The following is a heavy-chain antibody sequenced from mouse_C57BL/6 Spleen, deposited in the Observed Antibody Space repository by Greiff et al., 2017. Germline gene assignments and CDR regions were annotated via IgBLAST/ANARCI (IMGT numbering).Heavy chain of an antibody. Sequence: VQLQQSGAELVKPGASVKMSCKASGYTFTSYWITWVKQRPGQGLEWIGDIYPGSGSTNYNEKFKSKATLTVDTSSSTAYMQLSSLTSEDSAVYYCARSLTGTRYYFDYWGQGTTLTVSS. J-gene: IGHJ2*01. CDR3: ARSLTGTRYYFDY. D-gene: IGHD4-1*01. CDR1: GYTFTSYW. CDR2: IYPGSGST. V-gene: IGHV1-55*01.